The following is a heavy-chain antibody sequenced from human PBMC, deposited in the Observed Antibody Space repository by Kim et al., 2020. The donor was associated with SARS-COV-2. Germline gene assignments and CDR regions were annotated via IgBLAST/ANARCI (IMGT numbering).Heavy chain of an antibody. CDR1: GGSISSYY. J-gene: IGHJ3*02. V-gene: IGHV4-59*13. CDR3: ARAGGYSYGRGAFDI. Sequence: SETQSLTCTVSGGSISSYYWSWIRQPPGKGLEWIGYIYYSGSTNYNPSLKSRVTISVDTSKNQFSLKLSSVTAADTAVYYCARAGGYSYGRGAFDIWGQGTMVTVSS. CDR2: IYYSGST. D-gene: IGHD5-18*01.